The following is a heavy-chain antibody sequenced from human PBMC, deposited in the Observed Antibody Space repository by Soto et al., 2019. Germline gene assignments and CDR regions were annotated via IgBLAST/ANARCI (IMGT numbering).Heavy chain of an antibody. V-gene: IGHV3-33*01. Sequence: GGSLRLSCAASGFTFSSYGMHWVRQAPGKGLEWVAVIWYDGSNKYYADSVKGRFTISRDNSKNTLYLQMNSLRAEDTAVYYCARDRRCTTGTTYYFDYWGQGTLVTVSS. CDR2: IWYDGSNK. CDR3: ARDRRCTTGTTYYFDY. D-gene: IGHD1-1*01. J-gene: IGHJ4*02. CDR1: GFTFSSYG.